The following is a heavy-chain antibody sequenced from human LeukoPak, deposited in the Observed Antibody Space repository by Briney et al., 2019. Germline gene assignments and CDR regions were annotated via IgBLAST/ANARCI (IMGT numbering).Heavy chain of an antibody. CDR2: ISTSSSYI. CDR3: ARAPLAGRNFMNSFAY. D-gene: IGHD4-23*01. Sequence: GGSLRLSCAASGFTFSSYSMNWVRQAPGKGLEWVSFISTSSSYIYYGDSVKGRFTISRDNAKNSLYLQMNSLRAEDTAVYYCARAPLAGRNFMNSFAYWGQGTLVTASS. J-gene: IGHJ4*02. CDR1: GFTFSSYS. V-gene: IGHV3-21*01.